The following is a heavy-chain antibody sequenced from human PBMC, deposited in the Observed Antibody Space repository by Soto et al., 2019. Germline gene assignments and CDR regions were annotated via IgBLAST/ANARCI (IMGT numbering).Heavy chain of an antibody. CDR2: IYYSGST. J-gene: IGHJ4*02. V-gene: IGHV4-59*08. Sequence: SETLSLTCTVSGGSISSYYWSWIRQPPGKGLEWIGYIYYSGSTNYNPSLKSRVTISVDTSKNQFSLKLSSVTAADTAVYYCARLGYSSGWSLFDSWGQGTLVTVSS. CDR1: GGSISSYY. D-gene: IGHD6-19*01. CDR3: ARLGYSSGWSLFDS.